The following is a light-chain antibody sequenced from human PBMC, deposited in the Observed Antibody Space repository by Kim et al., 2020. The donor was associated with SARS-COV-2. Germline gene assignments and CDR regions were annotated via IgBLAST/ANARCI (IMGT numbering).Light chain of an antibody. V-gene: IGLV2-8*01. CDR3: SSYAGSNNLV. Sequence: GQSVTISCTGTSSDVVGYNYVSWYQQHPGKAPNLMIYAVSKRPSGVPDRFSGYKSGNTASLTVSGLQAEDEADYYCSSYAGSNNLVFGGGTQLTVL. CDR1: SSDVVGYNY. J-gene: IGLJ2*01. CDR2: AVS.